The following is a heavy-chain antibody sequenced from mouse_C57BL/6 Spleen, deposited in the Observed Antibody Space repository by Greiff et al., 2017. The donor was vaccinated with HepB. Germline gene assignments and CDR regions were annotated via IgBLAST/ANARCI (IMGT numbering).Heavy chain of an antibody. J-gene: IGHJ3*01. Sequence: VQVVESGAELVKPGASVKISCKASGYAFSSYWMNWVKQRPGKGLEWIGQIYPGDGDTNYNGKFKGKATLTADKSSSTAYMQLSSLTSEDSAVYFCARADSSGYTFAYWGQGTLVTVSA. D-gene: IGHD3-2*02. CDR3: ARADSSGYTFAY. CDR1: GYAFSSYW. CDR2: IYPGDGDT. V-gene: IGHV1-80*01.